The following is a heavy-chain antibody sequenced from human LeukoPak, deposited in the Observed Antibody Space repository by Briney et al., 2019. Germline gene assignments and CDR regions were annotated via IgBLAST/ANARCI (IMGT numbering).Heavy chain of an antibody. V-gene: IGHV4-59*01. Sequence: PSDTLSLTGTVSVGSISSCYWSWIQQPPGKGLEWVGYIYYSGSTNYNPSLKSRVTISVDTSKNQFSLKLSSVTAADTAVYYCARARYFDWFWAFDIWGQGTMVTVSS. CDR1: VGSISSCY. J-gene: IGHJ3*02. CDR3: ARARYFDWFWAFDI. CDR2: IYYSGST. D-gene: IGHD3-9*01.